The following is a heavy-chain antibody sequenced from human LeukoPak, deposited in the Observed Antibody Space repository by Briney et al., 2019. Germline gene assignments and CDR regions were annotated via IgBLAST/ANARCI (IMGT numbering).Heavy chain of an antibody. CDR1: GFTFSNYW. Sequence: GGSLRLSCAASGFTFSNYWTSWVRQAPGKGLEWVANIKEDGSEKYYVDSVKGRFTISRDNARNSLYLQMNSLRAEDTAVYYCASGRQLGYWGQGTLVTVSS. CDR3: ASGRQLGY. J-gene: IGHJ4*02. V-gene: IGHV3-7*01. CDR2: IKEDGSEK. D-gene: IGHD6-13*01.